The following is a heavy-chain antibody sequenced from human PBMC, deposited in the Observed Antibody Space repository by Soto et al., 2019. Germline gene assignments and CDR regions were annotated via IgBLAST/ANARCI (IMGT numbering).Heavy chain of an antibody. D-gene: IGHD2-15*01. CDR2: ISGSGGST. CDR3: AKDMGGRWRVAASPLNTGEDY. Sequence: GGFLRLSCAASGFTFSSYAMSWVRQAPGKGLEWVSAISGSGGSTYYADSVKGRFTISRDNSKNTLYLQMNSLRAEDTAVYYCAKDMGGRWRVAASPLNTGEDYWGQGTLVTVSS. CDR1: GFTFSSYA. V-gene: IGHV3-23*01. J-gene: IGHJ4*02.